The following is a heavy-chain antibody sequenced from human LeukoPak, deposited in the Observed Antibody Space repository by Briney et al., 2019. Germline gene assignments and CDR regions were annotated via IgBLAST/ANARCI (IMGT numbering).Heavy chain of an antibody. Sequence: GGSLRLSCAASGFTVSSNYMSWVRQAPGKGLEWVSVIYSGGSTYYADSVKGRFTISRDNSKNTLYLQMNSLRAEDTAVYYCARPRYSSGWTDYYGMDVWGQGTTVHVSS. CDR2: IYSGGST. V-gene: IGHV3-53*01. D-gene: IGHD6-19*01. CDR1: GFTVSSNY. CDR3: ARPRYSSGWTDYYGMDV. J-gene: IGHJ6*02.